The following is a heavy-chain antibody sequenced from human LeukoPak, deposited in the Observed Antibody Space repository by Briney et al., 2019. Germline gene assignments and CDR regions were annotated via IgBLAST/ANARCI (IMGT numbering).Heavy chain of an antibody. CDR1: GFSFSNYG. V-gene: IGHV3-33*03. Sequence: PGGSLRLSCAASGFSFSNYGMHWVRQAPGKGLEWVAVVWYDGSDQCYADSVKGRFTISRDNAKNSLYLQMNSLRAEDTAVYYCKQQLEQGYYGMDVWGQGTTVTVSS. CDR3: KQQLEQGYYGMDV. D-gene: IGHD6-13*01. CDR2: VWYDGSDQ. J-gene: IGHJ6*02.